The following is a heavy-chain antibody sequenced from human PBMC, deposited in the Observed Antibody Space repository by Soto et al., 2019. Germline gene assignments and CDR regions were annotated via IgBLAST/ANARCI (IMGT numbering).Heavy chain of an antibody. V-gene: IGHV1-2*04. CDR3: ARDLGYCSSTSCYGNWFDP. CDR2: INPNNGVT. J-gene: IGHJ5*02. CDR1: GYTFSGYN. Sequence: ASVKGSCKASGYTFSGYNMHWVRQAPGQGLEWMGWINPNNGVTSYAQKFQGWVTMTSDTSISTVYMELSRLRSDDTAVYYCARDLGYCSSTSCYGNWFDPWGQGTLVTVSS. D-gene: IGHD2-2*03.